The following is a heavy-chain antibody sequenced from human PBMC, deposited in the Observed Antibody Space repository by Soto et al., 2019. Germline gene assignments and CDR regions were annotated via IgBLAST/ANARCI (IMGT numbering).Heavy chain of an antibody. CDR3: ARGYDSSGLLDY. Sequence: QVQLVESGGGLVKPGGSLRLSCAASGFTFSDYYMSWIRQAPGKGLEWVSYISSSSSYTNYADAVKGGFTISRDNAKNSLYLQMNSLRAEDTAVYYCARGYDSSGLLDYWGQGTLVTVSS. J-gene: IGHJ4*02. V-gene: IGHV3-11*06. D-gene: IGHD3-22*01. CDR2: ISSSSSYT. CDR1: GFTFSDYY.